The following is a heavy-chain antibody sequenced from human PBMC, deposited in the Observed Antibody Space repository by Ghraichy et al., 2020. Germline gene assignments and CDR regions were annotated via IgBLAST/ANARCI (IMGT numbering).Heavy chain of an antibody. J-gene: IGHJ4*02. D-gene: IGHD3-16*01. CDR3: ARDQSNRFGLGH. V-gene: IGHV4-4*02. CDR2: VYHTGNT. Sequence: SETLSLTCTVSNGSISSSTWWSWVRQTPGKGLEWIGEVYHTGNTNYNPSLKSRVTIFVDKSKNQFSLKVNSVTAADTAVYYCARDQSNRFGLGHWGQGTLVTVSS. CDR1: NGSISSSTW.